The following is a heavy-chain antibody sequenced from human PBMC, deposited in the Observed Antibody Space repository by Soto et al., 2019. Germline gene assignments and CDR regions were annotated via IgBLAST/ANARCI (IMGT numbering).Heavy chain of an antibody. CDR3: ARHALHSSGFTGY. CDR2: IYYSGST. D-gene: IGHD6-19*01. Sequence: QLQLQESGPGLVKPSETLSLTCTVSGGSISSSSYYWGWIRQPPGKGPEWIGSIYYSGSTYYNPSLKIRVSXSXDXXKPRFSLQLSSVTAADTAVYCYARHALHSSGFTGYWGQGALVTVSS. V-gene: IGHV4-39*01. J-gene: IGHJ4*02. CDR1: GGSISSSSYY.